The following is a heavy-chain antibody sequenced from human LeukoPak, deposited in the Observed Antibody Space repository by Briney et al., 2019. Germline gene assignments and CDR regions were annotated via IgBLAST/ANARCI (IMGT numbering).Heavy chain of an antibody. V-gene: IGHV1-69*05. CDR1: GGTFSSYA. D-gene: IGHD4-11*01. CDR3: ARGAPTTSRYNWFDP. Sequence: WASVTVSCKASGGTFSSYAISWVRQAPGQGLEWMGGIIPIFGTANYAQKFQGRVTITTDESTSTAYMELSSLRSEDTAVYYCARGAPTTSRYNWFDPWGQGTLVTLSS. J-gene: IGHJ5*02. CDR2: IIPIFGTA.